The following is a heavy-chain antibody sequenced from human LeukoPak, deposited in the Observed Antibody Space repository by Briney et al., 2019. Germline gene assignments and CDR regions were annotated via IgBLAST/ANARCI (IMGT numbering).Heavy chain of an antibody. V-gene: IGHV3-21*01. CDR3: ARVVSRSGTSPHLY. CDR2: ISSSSNSI. Sequence: GGSLRLSCAASGFTFSSYSMNWVRQAPGKGLEWVSSISSSSNSIYYADSVKGRFTISRDNAKNSLYLQMNSLRDEDTAVYYCARVVSRSGTSPHLYWGQGTLVTVSS. CDR1: GFTFSSYS. J-gene: IGHJ4*02. D-gene: IGHD2-2*01.